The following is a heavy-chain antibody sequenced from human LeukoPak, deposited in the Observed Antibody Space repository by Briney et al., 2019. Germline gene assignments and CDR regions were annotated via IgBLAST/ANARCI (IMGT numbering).Heavy chain of an antibody. V-gene: IGHV4-59*01. CDR2: IYYSGST. Sequence: SETLSLTCTVSGGSISSYYWSWIRQPPGKGLEWIGYIYYSGSTNYNPSLKSRVTISVDTSKNQFSLKLSSVTAADTAVYYCARVRIVGGSYFDYWGQGTLVTVSS. CDR3: ARVRIVGGSYFDY. D-gene: IGHD2-15*01. J-gene: IGHJ4*02. CDR1: GGSISSYY.